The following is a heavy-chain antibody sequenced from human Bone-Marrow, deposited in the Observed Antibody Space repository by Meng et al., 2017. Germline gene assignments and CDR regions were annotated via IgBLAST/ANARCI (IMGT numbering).Heavy chain of an antibody. D-gene: IGHD6-19*01. CDR3: AIGPGYSSGWYGNSFHY. CDR2: IYYSGST. CDR1: GGSISSYY. J-gene: IGHJ4*03. Sequence: SETLSLTCTVSGGSISSYYWSWIRQPPGKGLEWIGYIYYSGSTNYNPSLKSRVTISVDTSKNQFSLKLSSVTAADTAVYYCAIGPGYSSGWYGNSFHYWAKGPLAPFP. V-gene: IGHV4-59*01.